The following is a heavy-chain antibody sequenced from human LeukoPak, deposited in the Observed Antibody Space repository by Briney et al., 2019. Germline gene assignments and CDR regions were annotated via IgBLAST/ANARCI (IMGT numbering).Heavy chain of an antibody. CDR2: INHSGST. Sequence: SETLSLTCAVYGGSFSGYYWSWIRQPPGKGLEWIGEINHSGSTNYNPSLKSRVTISVDTSKNQFSLKLSSVTAAVTAVYYCARGRRYDFWSGSLNYYMDVWGKGTTVTVSS. CDR1: GGSFSGYY. CDR3: ARGRRYDFWSGSLNYYMDV. D-gene: IGHD3-3*01. J-gene: IGHJ6*03. V-gene: IGHV4-34*01.